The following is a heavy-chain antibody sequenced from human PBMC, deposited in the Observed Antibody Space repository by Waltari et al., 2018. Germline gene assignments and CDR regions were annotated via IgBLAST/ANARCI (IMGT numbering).Heavy chain of an antibody. CDR3: ARARDEQTAMVYFDH. CDR2: IYPAGST. J-gene: IGHJ4*02. D-gene: IGHD5-18*01. Sequence: EVDLVESGGGLVHPGGSLRLSCAASGFTVSTNHMTWVRQVPGRGLEWVSIIYPAGSTYNADSVEGRFTISRDVSKNMVHLQMNSLRPEDTAIYYCARARDEQTAMVYFDHWGQGTLVSVSS. CDR1: GFTVSTNH. V-gene: IGHV3-66*02.